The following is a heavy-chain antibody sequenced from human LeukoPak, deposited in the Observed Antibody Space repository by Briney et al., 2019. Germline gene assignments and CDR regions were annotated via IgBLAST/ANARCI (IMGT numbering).Heavy chain of an antibody. CDR1: GYTFTGYY. J-gene: IGHJ6*02. CDR2: INPNSGGT. CDR3: ARDPRDYDILTGYHSRGWYYYGMDV. V-gene: IGHV1-2*02. D-gene: IGHD3-9*01. Sequence: ASVKVSCKASGYTFTGYYMHWVRQAPGQGLEWMGWINPNSGGTNYAQKFQGRVTMTRDTSISTAYMELSRLRSDDTAVYYCARDPRDYDILTGYHSRGWYYYGMDVWGQGTTVTVSS.